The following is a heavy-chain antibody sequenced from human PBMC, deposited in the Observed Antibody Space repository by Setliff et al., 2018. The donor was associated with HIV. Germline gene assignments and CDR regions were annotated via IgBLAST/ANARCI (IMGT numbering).Heavy chain of an antibody. D-gene: IGHD3-10*01. J-gene: IGHJ2*01. CDR2: IHYSGST. CDR3: TKTPLWFAKADWYFDL. Sequence: PSETLSLTGTVSGGSISSGGYYWNWIRQYPGKGLEWIGYIHYSGSTHYNPSLDSRLTMSVDTSQNRFSLKLSSVTAADPAIYYCTKTPLWFAKADWYFDLWGRGTLVTVSS. V-gene: IGHV4-31*03. CDR1: GGSISSGGYY.